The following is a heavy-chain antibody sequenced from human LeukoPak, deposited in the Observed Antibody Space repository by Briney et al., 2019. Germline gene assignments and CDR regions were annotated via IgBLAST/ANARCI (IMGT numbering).Heavy chain of an antibody. Sequence: PGGSLRLSCAASGFTFSSYAMSWVRQAPGKGLEWVSAISGIGGSTYYADSVKGRFTISRDNSKNTLYLQMNSMRAEATAVYYCAKDYDYVWGSYRWELGAFGIWGPGTMVTASS. V-gene: IGHV3-23*01. J-gene: IGHJ3*02. D-gene: IGHD3-16*02. CDR2: ISGIGGST. CDR1: GFTFSSYA. CDR3: AKDYDYVWGSYRWELGAFGI.